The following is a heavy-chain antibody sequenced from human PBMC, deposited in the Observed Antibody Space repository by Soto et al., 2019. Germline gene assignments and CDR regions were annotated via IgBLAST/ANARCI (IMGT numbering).Heavy chain of an antibody. Sequence: QVLLVQSGPEVKKPGSSVKVSCKASGGTFNNYAINWVRQAPGKGLEWMGGIIPTFGTGNHAQKFQGRVKNTADESTTTAYMELNSLRSEDAAIYYCASFDGSLVRGGRSSPYEMDVCGRGPTVIVSS. CDR2: IIPTFGTG. J-gene: IGHJ6*02. D-gene: IGHD3-10*01. CDR3: ASFDGSLVRGGRSSPYEMDV. CDR1: GGTFNNYA. V-gene: IGHV1-69*01.